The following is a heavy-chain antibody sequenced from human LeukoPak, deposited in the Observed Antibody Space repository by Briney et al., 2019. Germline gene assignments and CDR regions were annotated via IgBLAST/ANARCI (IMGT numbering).Heavy chain of an antibody. V-gene: IGHV3-48*03. D-gene: IGHD6-19*01. CDR2: ISTTGSSI. CDR3: ARVQRGIAVALDY. CDR1: GFTFDDYA. Sequence: GGSLRLSCAASGFTFDDYAMHWVRQAPGKGLEWVSYISTTGSSIYYADSVKGRFTISRDNVKNLLYLQMNSLRAEDTAVYYCARVQRGIAVALDYWGQGTLATVSS. J-gene: IGHJ4*02.